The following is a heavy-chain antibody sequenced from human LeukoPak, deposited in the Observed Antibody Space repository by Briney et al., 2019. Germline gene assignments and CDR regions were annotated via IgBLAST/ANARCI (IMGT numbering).Heavy chain of an antibody. D-gene: IGHD3-3*01. CDR1: GGSISSYY. Sequence: SETLSLTCTVSGGSISSYYWSWIRQPPGKGLEWIGYIYYSGSTNYNPSLKSRVTISVDTSKNQFALKLSSVTAADTAVYYCARDPSGFPAYYDFWSGYYRGDYYGMDVWGQGTTVTVSS. CDR3: ARDPSGFPAYYDFWSGYYRGDYYGMDV. CDR2: IYYSGST. J-gene: IGHJ6*02. V-gene: IGHV4-59*01.